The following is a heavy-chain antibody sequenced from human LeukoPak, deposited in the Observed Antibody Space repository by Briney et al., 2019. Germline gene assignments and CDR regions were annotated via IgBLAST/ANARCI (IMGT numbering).Heavy chain of an antibody. V-gene: IGHV4-34*01. CDR2: INHSGST. CDR1: GGSLSGYY. J-gene: IGHJ6*02. D-gene: IGHD5-18*01. Sequence: SETLSLTCAVYGGSLSGYYWSWIRQPPGKGLECIGEINHSGSTNYNPSLKSRVTISVDTSKNQFSLKLSSVTAADTAVYYCARGDWTVDTAIYGMDVWGQGTTVTVSS. CDR3: ARGDWTVDTAIYGMDV.